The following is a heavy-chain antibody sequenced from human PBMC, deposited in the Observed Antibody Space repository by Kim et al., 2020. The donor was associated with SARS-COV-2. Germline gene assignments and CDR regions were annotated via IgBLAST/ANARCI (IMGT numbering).Heavy chain of an antibody. D-gene: IGHD3-10*01. CDR2: VSYSGST. CDR1: GDSINDYY. CDR3: AKDRGPWRGVYYGMDV. Sequence: SETLSLTCTVSGDSINDYYWNWIRQPPGKGLEWIAYVSYSGSTNYNPSLKSRVSISIDTSKNHFSLEMSSVTPADTAIYYCAKDRGPWRGVYYGMDVWGQGTTVTVSS. V-gene: IGHV4-59*01. J-gene: IGHJ6*02.